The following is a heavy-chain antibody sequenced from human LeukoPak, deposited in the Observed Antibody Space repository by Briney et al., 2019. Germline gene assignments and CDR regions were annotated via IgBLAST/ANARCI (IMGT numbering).Heavy chain of an antibody. J-gene: IGHJ4*02. CDR1: GGSFSGYY. CDR3: ARGSPWGPNLRY. V-gene: IGHV4-34*01. CDR2: INHSGST. Sequence: SETLSLTCAVYGGSFSGYYWSWIRQPPGKGLERIGEINHSGSTNYNLSLKSRVTISVDTSKNQFSLKLSSVTAADTAVYYCARGSPWGPNLRYWGQGTLVTVSS. D-gene: IGHD3-16*01.